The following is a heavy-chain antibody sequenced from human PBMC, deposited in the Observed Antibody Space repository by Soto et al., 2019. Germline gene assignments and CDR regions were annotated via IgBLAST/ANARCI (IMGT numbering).Heavy chain of an antibody. CDR3: ARGGGSQFYGMDV. CDR2: INHSGST. V-gene: IGHV4-34*01. J-gene: IGHJ6*02. Sequence: SETLSLTCAVYGGSFSGYYWSWIRQPPGKGLEWIGEINHSGSTNYNPSLKSRVTISVDTSKNQFSLKLSSVTAADTAVYYCARGGGSQFYGMDVWGQGTTVTVSS. D-gene: IGHD1-26*01. CDR1: GGSFSGYY.